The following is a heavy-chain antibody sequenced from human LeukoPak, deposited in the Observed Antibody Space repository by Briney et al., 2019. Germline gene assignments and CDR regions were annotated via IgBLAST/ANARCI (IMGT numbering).Heavy chain of an antibody. Sequence: GRSLRLSCAVSGFSFDDYVMHWVRQAPGKGLEWVSGISWNSVTKGYADSVKRRFTISRDNAKNSLYLQMNSLRAEDTALYYCAKDSHPRIYYYGLDVWGQGTTVTVSS. CDR2: ISWNSVTK. CDR1: GFSFDDYV. V-gene: IGHV3-9*01. J-gene: IGHJ6*02. CDR3: AKDSHPRIYYYGLDV.